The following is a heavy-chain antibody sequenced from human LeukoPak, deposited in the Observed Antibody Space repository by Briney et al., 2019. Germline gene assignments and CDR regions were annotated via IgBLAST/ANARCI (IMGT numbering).Heavy chain of an antibody. J-gene: IGHJ4*02. V-gene: IGHV4-4*08. CDR3: ASGAGWLIDY. Sequence: SETLSLTCSVSGGHIDSVYWNWIRQPPGKGLPWIGYIDNSGSTKYNPSLQSRITMSHDTSKKQFSLKLTSVTAADTAMYYCASGAGWLIDYWGQGTLVSVSS. D-gene: IGHD6-19*01. CDR1: GGHIDSVY. CDR2: IDNSGST.